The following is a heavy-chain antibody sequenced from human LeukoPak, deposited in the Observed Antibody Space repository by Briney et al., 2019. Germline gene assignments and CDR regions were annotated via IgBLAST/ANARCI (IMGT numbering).Heavy chain of an antibody. V-gene: IGHV4-4*08. CDR3: AREIVVVPAAEYYFDY. Sequence: SETLSLTCAVYGGSFSGYYWSWIRQPPGKGLEWIGRIYTSGSTNYNPSLKSRVTISVDTSKNQFSLKLSSVTAADTAVYYCAREIVVVPAAEYYFDYWGQGTLVTVSS. D-gene: IGHD2-2*01. J-gene: IGHJ4*02. CDR1: GGSFSGYY. CDR2: IYTSGST.